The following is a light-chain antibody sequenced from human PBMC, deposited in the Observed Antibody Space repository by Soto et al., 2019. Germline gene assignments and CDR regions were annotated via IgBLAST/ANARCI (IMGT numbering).Light chain of an antibody. J-gene: IGLJ1*01. CDR2: DDN. V-gene: IGLV3-21*02. CDR3: QVWDSSSDHYV. Sequence: SYELTQPPSVSVAPGQTARISCGGNDIASESVHWSQQKPGQAPVLVVYDDNDRPSGIPERFSGSNSGDTATLTISRVEAGDEADYYCQVWDSSSDHYVFGSGTKVTVL. CDR1: DIASES.